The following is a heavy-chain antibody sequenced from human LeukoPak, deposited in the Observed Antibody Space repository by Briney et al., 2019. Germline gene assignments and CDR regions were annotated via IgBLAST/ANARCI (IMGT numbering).Heavy chain of an antibody. J-gene: IGHJ5*02. Sequence: ASVKVSCKASGYTFTTYDINRVRQATGQGLEWMGWMNPNSGNTGYTQKFQGRVTTTRNTSISTAYMELSSLRSEDTAVYYCARGRGSGHKENWFDPWGQGTLVTVSS. V-gene: IGHV1-8*01. D-gene: IGHD6-19*01. CDR2: MNPNSGNT. CDR3: ARGRGSGHKENWFDP. CDR1: GYTFTTYD.